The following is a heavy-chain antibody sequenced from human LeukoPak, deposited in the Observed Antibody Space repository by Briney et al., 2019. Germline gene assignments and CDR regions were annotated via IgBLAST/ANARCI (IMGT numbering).Heavy chain of an antibody. CDR1: GYSISSGYY. CDR3: ARGNTFRYCSGGSCYHFDY. CDR2: IYHSGST. D-gene: IGHD2-15*01. J-gene: IGHJ4*02. V-gene: IGHV4-38-2*02. Sequence: SETLSLTCTVSGYSISSGYYWGWIRQPPGKGLEWIGSIYHSGSTYYNPSLKSRVTISVDRSKNQFSLKLSSVTAADTAVYYCARGNTFRYCSGGSCYHFDYWGQGTLVTVSS.